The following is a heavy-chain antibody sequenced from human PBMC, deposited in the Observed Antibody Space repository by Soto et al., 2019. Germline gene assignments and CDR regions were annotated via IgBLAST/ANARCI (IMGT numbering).Heavy chain of an antibody. CDR3: ARDLAAAAY. CDR2: INPLPTSGST. J-gene: IGHJ4*02. V-gene: IGHV1-46*01. CDR1: GYIFTNYY. Sequence: QVQLVQSGAEVKKPGASLKVSCKASGYIFTNYYIHWVRQAPGQGLEWMAIINPLPTSGSTNYAQKFQGRVTVTRDTSTSTVYLELSSLRSDDTAVYYCARDLAAAAYCGQGTLVTVSS. D-gene: IGHD6-13*01.